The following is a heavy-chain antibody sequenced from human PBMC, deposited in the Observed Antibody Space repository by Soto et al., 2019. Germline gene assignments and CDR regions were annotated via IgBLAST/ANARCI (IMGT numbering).Heavy chain of an antibody. D-gene: IGHD5-12*01. CDR1: GCPIGSGGYS. J-gene: IGHJ4*02. CDR3: AAGGGLPRYY. Sequence: SETLSLTCALSGCPIGSGGYSWGWIRQPPGKGLEWIGYIYHSGSTYYNPSLKSRVTISVDRSKNQFSLKLSSVTAADTAVYYCAAGGGLPRYYWDQGTLVTVS. V-gene: IGHV4-30-2*01. CDR2: IYHSGST.